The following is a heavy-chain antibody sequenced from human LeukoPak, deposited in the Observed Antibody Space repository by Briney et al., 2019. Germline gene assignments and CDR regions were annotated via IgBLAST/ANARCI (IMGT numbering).Heavy chain of an antibody. CDR2: IRSKAYGETA. CDR3: TRDRGAYNLYDY. CDR1: GFTFGDYA. Sequence: GGSLRLSCTASGFTFGDYAMSWIRQAPGKGLGWVGFIRSKAYGETADYAASVKGRFTISRDDSKAIAYLQMNSLKTEDTAVYHCTRDRGAYNLYDYWGQGTLVTVSS. V-gene: IGHV3-49*03. J-gene: IGHJ4*02. D-gene: IGHD1-1*01.